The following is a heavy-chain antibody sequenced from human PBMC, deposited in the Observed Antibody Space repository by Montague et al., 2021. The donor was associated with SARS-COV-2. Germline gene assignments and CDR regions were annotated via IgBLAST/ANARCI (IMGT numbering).Heavy chain of an antibody. CDR2: IYAGGDT. D-gene: IGHD5-12*01. Sequence: TLSLTCAVSGVSISCSNYCWMWSRQPARRLLGCGEMIYAGGDTYNKPSLRSGITILVNTCKNQVSLQLNAVTAADRAVYYCARGLRVFGSESGYEIYNLHIDVWGQGTLVTVSA. CDR1: GVSISCSNYC. V-gene: IGHV4-61*02. CDR3: ARGLRVFGSESGYEIYNLHIDV. J-gene: IGHJ4*03.